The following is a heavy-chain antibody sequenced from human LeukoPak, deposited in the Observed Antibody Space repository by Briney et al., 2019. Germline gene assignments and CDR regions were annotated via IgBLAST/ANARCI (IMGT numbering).Heavy chain of an antibody. D-gene: IGHD3-22*01. CDR1: GITLSHYG. Sequence: RGSLRLSCAVSGITLSHYGLSWVRQAPGKGLEWVAGISDSGGSTNYADSVKGRFTISRDNPKNTLHLQMNSLRAEDTAVYFCAKRGVVIRVILVGFHKEAYYFDYWGQGALVTVSS. V-gene: IGHV3-23*01. CDR2: ISDSGGST. J-gene: IGHJ4*02. CDR3: AKRGVVIRVILVGFHKEAYYFDY.